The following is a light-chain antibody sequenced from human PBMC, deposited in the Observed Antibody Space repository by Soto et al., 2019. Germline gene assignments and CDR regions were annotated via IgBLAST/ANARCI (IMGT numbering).Light chain of an antibody. V-gene: IGKV3-20*01. CDR1: QSVPGSD. J-gene: IGKJ1*01. CDR2: DVS. Sequence: EVVLTQSPGTLSMSPGDRATLSCRASQSVPGSDVAWYQQKPGQAPRLLIYDVSSRATGTPERFSGSGSGTDFTLNIGRLEPEDFAVYYCQQYGSSPRTFGQGTKVDIK. CDR3: QQYGSSPRT.